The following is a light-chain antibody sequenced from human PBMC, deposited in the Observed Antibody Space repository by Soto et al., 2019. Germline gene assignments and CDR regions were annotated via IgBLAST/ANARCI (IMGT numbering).Light chain of an antibody. CDR3: QQRSNWPST. CDR2: DES. V-gene: IGKV3-11*01. Sequence: EIVLTQSPATLSFLPGKRPTLPGRPIKGLRSYLAWYQQKPGQAPRLLIYDESNRATGIPARFSGSGSGTDFALTISSLEPEDFAVYYCQQRSNWPSTFGGGTKVEIK. J-gene: IGKJ4*01. CDR1: KGLRSY.